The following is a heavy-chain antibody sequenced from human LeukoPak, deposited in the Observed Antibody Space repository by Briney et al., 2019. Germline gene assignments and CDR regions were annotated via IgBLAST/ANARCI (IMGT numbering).Heavy chain of an antibody. V-gene: IGHV4-39*01. J-gene: IGHJ4*02. CDR1: VGSISSISYY. Sequence: SETLSLTCTVSVGSISSISYYWGWIHQPPGKGLEWIGSIYFSGSTYYNPSLKSRVTISVDTSKNQFSLKLSSVTAADTAVYYCARHGTMVRGAPDYWGQGTLVTVSS. D-gene: IGHD3-10*01. CDR3: ARHGTMVRGAPDY. CDR2: IYFSGST.